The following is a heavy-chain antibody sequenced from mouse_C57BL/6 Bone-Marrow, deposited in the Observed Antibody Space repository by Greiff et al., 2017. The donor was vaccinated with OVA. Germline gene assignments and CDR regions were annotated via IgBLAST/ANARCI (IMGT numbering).Heavy chain of an antibody. J-gene: IGHJ4*01. D-gene: IGHD2-5*01. V-gene: IGHV5-9-1*02. CDR2: ISSGGDYI. Sequence: EVKVVESGEGLVKPGGSLKLSCAASGFTFSSYAMSWVRQTPEKRLEWVAYISSGGDYIYYADTVKGRFTISRDNARNTLYLQMSSLKSEDTAMYYCTKERPHSNYDAMDYWGQGTSVTVSS. CDR1: GFTFSSYA. CDR3: TKERPHSNYDAMDY.